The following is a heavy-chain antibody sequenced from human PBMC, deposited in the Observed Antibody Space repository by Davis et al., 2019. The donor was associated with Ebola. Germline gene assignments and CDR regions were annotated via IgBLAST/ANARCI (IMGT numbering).Heavy chain of an antibody. Sequence: GGSLRLFCAASGFTFSGSAMHWVRQASGKGLEWVGRIRSKANSYATAYAASVKGRFTISRDDSKNTAYLQMNSLKTEDTAVYYCTSTDRTFDYWGQGTLVTVSS. V-gene: IGHV3-73*01. CDR3: TSTDRTFDY. J-gene: IGHJ4*02. D-gene: IGHD1-14*01. CDR1: GFTFSGSA. CDR2: IRSKANSYAT.